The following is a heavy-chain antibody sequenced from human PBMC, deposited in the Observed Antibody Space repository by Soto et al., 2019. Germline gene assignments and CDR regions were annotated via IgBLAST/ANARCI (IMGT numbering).Heavy chain of an antibody. CDR2: INPNSGGT. D-gene: IGHD6-19*01. V-gene: IGHV1-2*04. Sequence: ASVKVSCKASGYTFTGYYMHWVRQAPGQGLEWMGWINPNSGGTNYAQKFQGWVTMTRNTSISTAYMELSRLRSDDTAVYYCARDQIAVAGNYYYYYGMDVWGQGTTVTVSS. CDR3: ARDQIAVAGNYYYYYGMDV. J-gene: IGHJ6*02. CDR1: GYTFTGYY.